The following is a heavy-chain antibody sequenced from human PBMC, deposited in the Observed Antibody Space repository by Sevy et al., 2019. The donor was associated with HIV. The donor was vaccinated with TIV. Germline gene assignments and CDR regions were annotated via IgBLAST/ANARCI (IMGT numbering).Heavy chain of an antibody. D-gene: IGHD3-10*01. V-gene: IGHV5-51*07. CDR1: GYRFTSYW. CDR3: AGPVSYGSGSYDAFDI. CDR2: IYPSDSDT. Sequence: GESLKISCKGSGYRFTSYWIAWVHQMPGKGLEWMGIIYPSDSDTTYSPSFQGQVTISVDKSISTAYLQWSSLKASDTAMYYCAGPVSYGSGSYDAFDIWGQGTMVTVSS. J-gene: IGHJ3*02.